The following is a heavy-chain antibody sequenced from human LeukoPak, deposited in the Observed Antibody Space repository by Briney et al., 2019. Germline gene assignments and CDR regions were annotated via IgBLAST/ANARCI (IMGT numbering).Heavy chain of an antibody. D-gene: IGHD6-13*01. CDR3: ARHVARIAAAGTVWWFDP. V-gene: IGHV4-59*08. Sequence: SETLSLTCTVSGGSISSYYWSWIRQPPGKGLEWIGYIYYSGSTNYNPSLKSRVTISADTSKNQFSLKPSSVTAADTAVYYCARHVARIAAAGTVWWFDPWGQGTLVTVSS. J-gene: IGHJ5*02. CDR2: IYYSGST. CDR1: GGSISSYY.